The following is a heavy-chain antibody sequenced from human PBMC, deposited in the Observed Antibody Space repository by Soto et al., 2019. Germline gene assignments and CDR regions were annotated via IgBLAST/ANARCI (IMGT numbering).Heavy chain of an antibody. D-gene: IGHD6-19*01. J-gene: IGHJ4*02. CDR2: INSGGTTI. CDR3: ARDRDSGGWYAAFGY. V-gene: IGHV3-48*03. CDR1: GFTFSSFE. Sequence: PGGSLRLSCAASGFTFSSFEMNWVRQAPGKGLEWISYINSGGTTIYYADSVKGRFTISRDNAKNSLYLQMNSLRVEDTAVYYCARDRDSGGWYAAFGYWGQGTLVTVSS.